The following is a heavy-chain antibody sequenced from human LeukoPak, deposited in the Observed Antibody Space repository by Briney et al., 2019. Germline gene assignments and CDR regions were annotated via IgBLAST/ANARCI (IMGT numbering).Heavy chain of an antibody. V-gene: IGHV3-21*01. D-gene: IGHD1-26*01. CDR3: VREAAATLFDY. CDR2: ISSSSRDI. J-gene: IGHJ4*02. Sequence: TGGSLRLSCAASGFTFSSYTMNWVRQAPGKGLEWVAAISSSSRDIFYADSVKGRFSISRDNTQNSLSLQMNGLRAEDTAVYYCVREAAATLFDYWGQGTLVTVSS. CDR1: GFTFSSYT.